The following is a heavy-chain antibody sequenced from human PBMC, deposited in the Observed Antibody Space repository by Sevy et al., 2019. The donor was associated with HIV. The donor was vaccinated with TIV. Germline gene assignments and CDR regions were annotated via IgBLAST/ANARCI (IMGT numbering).Heavy chain of an antibody. V-gene: IGHV3-53*01. J-gene: IGHJ4*02. CDR2: LYSGGST. Sequence: GGSLRLSCAASGFTVSSTYMSWVRQAPGKGLEWVSVLYSGGSTYYADSVKGRFTISRDNSKNTLYLQMNSLRAEDTAVYCCARSPGFLFDFWGQGTLVTVSS. D-gene: IGHD3-10*01. CDR3: ARSPGFLFDF. CDR1: GFTVSSTY.